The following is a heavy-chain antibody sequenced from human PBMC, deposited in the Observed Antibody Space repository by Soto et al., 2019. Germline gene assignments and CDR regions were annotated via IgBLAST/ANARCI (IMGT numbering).Heavy chain of an antibody. CDR1: GFTFSSYA. Sequence: QVQLVESGGGVVQPGRSLRLSCAASGFTFSSYAMHWVRQAPGKGLEWVAVISYDGSNKYYADSVKGRFTISRDNSKNTLYLQMNSLRAEDTAVYYCAREPGVYCISTSCNYYGMDVWGQGTTVTVSS. CDR3: AREPGVYCISTSCNYYGMDV. D-gene: IGHD2-2*01. CDR2: ISYDGSNK. V-gene: IGHV3-30-3*01. J-gene: IGHJ6*02.